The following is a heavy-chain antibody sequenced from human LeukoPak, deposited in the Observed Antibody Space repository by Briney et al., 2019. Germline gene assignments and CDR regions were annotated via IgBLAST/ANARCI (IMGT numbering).Heavy chain of an antibody. D-gene: IGHD3-22*01. CDR1: GFTVSSNY. J-gene: IGHJ4*02. CDR2: IYSGGST. V-gene: IGHV3-66*01. Sequence: PGGSLRLSCAASGFTVSSNYMSWVRQAPGKGLEWVSVIYSGGSTYYADSVKGRFTISRDNYKNTLYLQMNSLRAEDTAVYYCARDYYDSRAQGKASDYWGQGTLVTVSS. CDR3: ARDYYDSRAQGKASDY.